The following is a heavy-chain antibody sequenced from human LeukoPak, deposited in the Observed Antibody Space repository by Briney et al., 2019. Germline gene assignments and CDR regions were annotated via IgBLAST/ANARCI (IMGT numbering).Heavy chain of an antibody. V-gene: IGHV4-59*08. CDR2: IYYSGST. CDR1: GGSISSYY. D-gene: IGHD3-10*01. J-gene: IGHJ5*02. Sequence: SETLSLTCTVSGGSISSYYWSWIRQPPGKGLEWIGYIYYSGSTNYNPSLKSRVTISVDTSKNQFSLKLSSVTAADTAVYYCARRLHGGFTRVRGVMDNWFDPWGQGTLVTVSS. CDR3: ARRLHGGFTRVRGVMDNWFDP.